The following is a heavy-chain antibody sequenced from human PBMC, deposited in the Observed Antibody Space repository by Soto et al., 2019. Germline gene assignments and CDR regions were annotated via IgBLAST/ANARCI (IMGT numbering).Heavy chain of an antibody. CDR3: ARDLDSGSYCGFDY. Sequence: EVQLVESGGGLVKPGGSLRLSCAASGFTFSSYSMNWVRQAPGKGLEWVSSISSSSSYIYYADSVKGRFTISRDNAKNSLYLQMNSRRAEDTAVYYCARDLDSGSYCGFDYWGQGTLVTVSS. CDR1: GFTFSSYS. CDR2: ISSSSSYI. J-gene: IGHJ4*02. V-gene: IGHV3-21*01. D-gene: IGHD1-26*01.